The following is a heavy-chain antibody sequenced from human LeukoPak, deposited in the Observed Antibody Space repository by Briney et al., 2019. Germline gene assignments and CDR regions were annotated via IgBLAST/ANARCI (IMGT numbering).Heavy chain of an antibody. CDR1: GGSFSGYY. D-gene: IGHD6-6*01. J-gene: IGHJ6*03. CDR3: ATLIGRPMGYYYYMDV. Sequence: SETLSLTCAVYGGSFSGYYWSWIRQPPGKGLEWIGEINHSGSTNYNPSLKSRVTISVDTSKNQFSLKLSSVTAADTAVYYCATLIGRPMGYYYYMDVWGKGTTVTVSS. CDR2: INHSGST. V-gene: IGHV4-34*01.